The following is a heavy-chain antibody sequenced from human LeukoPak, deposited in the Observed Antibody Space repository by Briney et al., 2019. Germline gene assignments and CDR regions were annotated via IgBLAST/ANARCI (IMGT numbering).Heavy chain of an antibody. CDR1: GFTFSSYG. Sequence: GGSLRLSCAASGFTFSSYGTHWVRQAPGKGLEWVAFIRYDGSNKYYADSVKGRFTISRDNSKNTLYLQMNSLRAEDTAVYYCAKGSSTWSDMDVWGKGTTVTVSS. D-gene: IGHD6-13*01. CDR3: AKGSSTWSDMDV. J-gene: IGHJ6*03. V-gene: IGHV3-30*02. CDR2: IRYDGSNK.